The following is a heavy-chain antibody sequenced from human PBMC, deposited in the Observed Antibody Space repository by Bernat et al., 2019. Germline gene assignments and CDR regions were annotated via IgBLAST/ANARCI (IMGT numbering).Heavy chain of an antibody. CDR2: FYYGGST. Sequence: QVQLQESGPGLVKPSETLSLTCSVSVGSISSSNYCWGWIRQSPGKGLEWIGNFYYGGSTHYNPSLKSRVIISVYATKNPFSVKLSSVTAADTALYYCAGRTRGGYNWYFDYWGQGMLVTVTS. V-gene: IGHV4-39*01. D-gene: IGHD5-24*01. CDR1: VGSISSSNYC. J-gene: IGHJ4*02. CDR3: AGRTRGGYNWYFDY.